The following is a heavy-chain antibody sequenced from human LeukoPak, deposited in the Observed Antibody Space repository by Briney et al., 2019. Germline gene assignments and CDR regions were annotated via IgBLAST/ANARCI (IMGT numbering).Heavy chain of an antibody. CDR3: ARDGRLTPFEY. CDR2: IKQDGSEK. CDR1: GFTFSSYW. J-gene: IGHJ4*02. D-gene: IGHD2-15*01. Sequence: GGSLRLSCVASGFTFSSYWMNWVRQAPGKGLEWVAKIKQDGSEKYYVGSVKGRFTISRGNAKNSLYLQINSLRAEDTAVYYCARDGRLTPFEYWGQGTLVTVSS. V-gene: IGHV3-7*05.